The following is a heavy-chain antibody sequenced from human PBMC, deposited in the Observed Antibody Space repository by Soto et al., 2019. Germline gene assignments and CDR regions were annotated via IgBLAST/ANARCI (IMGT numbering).Heavy chain of an antibody. Sequence: SVKVSCKASGGTFSSYAISWVRQAPGQRLEWMGGINPIFGNTNYAQKFQGRVTITRNTSASTAYMELSSLRSEDTAVYYCARDLGGWPDYWGQGTLVTVSS. J-gene: IGHJ4*02. CDR3: ARDLGGWPDY. V-gene: IGHV1-69*05. CDR2: INPIFGNT. CDR1: GGTFSSYA. D-gene: IGHD2-15*01.